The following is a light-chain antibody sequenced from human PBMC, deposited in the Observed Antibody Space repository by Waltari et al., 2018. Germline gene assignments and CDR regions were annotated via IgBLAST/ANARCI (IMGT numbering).Light chain of an antibody. CDR2: DDC. V-gene: IGLV3-21*02. CDR1: KIGSKN. CDR3: QVWDSGSDHYV. Sequence: SYVLTQPPSVSVAPGQTARITCDGNKIGSKNVHWYQQKPGTAPVLVVYDDCDRPSGIPGRFSGSNSGNTATLTISRVDAGDEADYYCQVWDSGSDHYVFGTVTKVTVL. J-gene: IGLJ1*01.